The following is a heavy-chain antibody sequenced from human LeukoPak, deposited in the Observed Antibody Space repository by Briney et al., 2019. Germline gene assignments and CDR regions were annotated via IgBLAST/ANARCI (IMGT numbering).Heavy chain of an antibody. D-gene: IGHD3-16*01. V-gene: IGHV3-21*01. CDR2: ISPSSSYI. J-gene: IGHJ4*02. CDR1: GFTLSSYK. CDR3: ARDLTGGEYFDS. Sequence: KPGGSLRLSCAASGFTLSSYKMTRVRQAPGKGLEWVASISPSSSYIYYGDSLKGRVTVSRDNAKNSLFLQMSSLRAEDTAIYYCARDLTGGEYFDSWGQGTLVSVSS.